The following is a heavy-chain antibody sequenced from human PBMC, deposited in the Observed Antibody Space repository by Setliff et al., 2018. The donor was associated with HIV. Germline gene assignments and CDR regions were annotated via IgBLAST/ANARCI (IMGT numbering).Heavy chain of an antibody. CDR1: GFTFSSYS. CDR2: ISGSGGST. Sequence: GGSLRLSCAASGFTFSSYSMNWVRQAPGKGLEWVSAISGSGGSTYYADSVKGRSTISRDNSKNTLYLQMNSLRAEDTAVYYCAKSGGYSYGYAFDNWGQGTLVTVSS. CDR3: AKSGGYSYGYAFDN. J-gene: IGHJ4*02. D-gene: IGHD5-18*01. V-gene: IGHV3-23*01.